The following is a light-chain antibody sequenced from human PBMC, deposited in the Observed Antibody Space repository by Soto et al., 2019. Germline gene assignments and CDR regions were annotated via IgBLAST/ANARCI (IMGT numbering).Light chain of an antibody. J-gene: IGKJ1*01. CDR2: DAS. V-gene: IGKV1-5*01. CDR1: QSISTW. Sequence: IQVTQSPSTLSASVGDRVTITCRASQSISTWLAWYQQKPGKAPKLLIYDASSLQSGVPSRFSGSGSGTEFTLTISSLQPDDFATYHCQQYNTFRTFGQGTKV. CDR3: QQYNTFRT.